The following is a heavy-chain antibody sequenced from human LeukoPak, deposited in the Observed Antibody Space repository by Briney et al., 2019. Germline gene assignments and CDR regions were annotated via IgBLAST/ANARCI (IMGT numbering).Heavy chain of an antibody. V-gene: IGHV3-7*01. CDR2: IKSDGSEK. CDR1: GFTFSNYW. J-gene: IGHJ4*02. Sequence: GGSLRLSCAASGFTFSNYWMSWVRQAPGKGLEWVANIKSDGSEKYYVDSVKGRFTISRDKTTNSLYLEMSCLRVEDTAIYYCAGDGVALEYWGQGTPVTVSS. D-gene: IGHD2-15*01. CDR3: AGDGVALEY.